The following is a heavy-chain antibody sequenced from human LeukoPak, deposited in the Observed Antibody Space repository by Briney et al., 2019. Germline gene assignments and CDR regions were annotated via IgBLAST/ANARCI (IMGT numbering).Heavy chain of an antibody. Sequence: EGSLRLSCAASGFTFSSYWMSWVRQAPGKGLEWVANIKQDGSEKNYVDSVKGRFTISRDNAKNSLYLQMNSLRAEDTAVYYCARDIVPYYYYYGMDVWGQGTTVTVSS. D-gene: IGHD2-8*01. CDR3: ARDIVPYYYYYGMDV. CDR1: GFTFSSYW. CDR2: IKQDGSEK. J-gene: IGHJ6*02. V-gene: IGHV3-7*01.